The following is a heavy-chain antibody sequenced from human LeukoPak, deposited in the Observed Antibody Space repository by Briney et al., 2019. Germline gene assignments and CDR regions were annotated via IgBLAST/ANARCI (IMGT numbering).Heavy chain of an antibody. V-gene: IGHV4-59*01. CDR2: IYYSGST. J-gene: IGHJ4*02. CDR3: ASGRYGSGSYYNVI. CDR1: GGSISSYY. Sequence: IPSETLSLTCTVSGGSISSYYWSWIRQPLGKGLEWIGYIYYSGSTNYNPSLRSRVTISVDTSKNQFSLKLSSVTAADTAVYYCASGRYGSGSYYNVIWGQGTLVTVSS. D-gene: IGHD3-10*01.